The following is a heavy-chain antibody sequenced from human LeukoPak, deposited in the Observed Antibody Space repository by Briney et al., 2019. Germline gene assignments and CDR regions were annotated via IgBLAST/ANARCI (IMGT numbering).Heavy chain of an antibody. J-gene: IGHJ5*02. D-gene: IGHD6-19*01. CDR1: GYSISSGYY. CDR2: VFHSGIT. CDR3: ARGDPTSAVAGTMNWFDP. V-gene: IGHV4-38-2*02. Sequence: PSETLSLTCSVSGYSISSGYYWGWIRQPPGKGLEWIGSVFHSGITYYNPSLKSRVTISVDTSKNQFSLKLSSVTAADTAVYYCARGDPTSAVAGTMNWFDPWGQGTLVTVSS.